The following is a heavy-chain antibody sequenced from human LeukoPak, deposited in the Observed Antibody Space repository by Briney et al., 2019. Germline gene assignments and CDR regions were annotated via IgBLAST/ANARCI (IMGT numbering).Heavy chain of an antibody. V-gene: IGHV3-23*01. CDR1: GFTFRTSA. J-gene: IGHJ4*02. CDR3: ANLRGSGSSYFDS. Sequence: GGSLRFSCAASGFTFRTSAFSWVRQSPGRGLQCVSTVGTDSDTYYADSVKGRFTISRDNSKNTLYLQMNSLRAEDTAVYFCANLRGSGSSYFDSWGQGTLVTVSS. CDR2: VGTDSDT. D-gene: IGHD3-10*01.